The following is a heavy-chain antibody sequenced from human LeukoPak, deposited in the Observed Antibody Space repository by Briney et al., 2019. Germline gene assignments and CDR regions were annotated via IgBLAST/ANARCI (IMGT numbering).Heavy chain of an antibody. D-gene: IGHD5-12*01. J-gene: IGHJ4*02. Sequence: PGGSLRLSCAASGFAVSNYWMNWVRQAPGKGLEWVSYISSSGSTIYYADSVKGRFTISRDNAKNSLYLQMNSLRAEDTAVYYCARGPSGYHNTGGQGTLVTVSS. CDR3: ARGPSGYHNT. V-gene: IGHV3-48*04. CDR1: GFAVSNYW. CDR2: ISSSGSTI.